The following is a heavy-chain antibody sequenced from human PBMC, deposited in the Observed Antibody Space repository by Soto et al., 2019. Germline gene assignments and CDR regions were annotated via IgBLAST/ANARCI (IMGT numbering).Heavy chain of an antibody. J-gene: IGHJ4*02. CDR2: IDPSDSYT. CDR3: ARLDYYDSSGYYYFDY. CDR1: GYSFTSYW. D-gene: IGHD3-22*01. Sequence: GESLKISCKGSGYSFTSYWISWVRQMPGKGLEWMGRIDPSDSYTNYSPSFQGHVTISADKSISTAYLQWSSLKASDTAMYYCARLDYYDSSGYYYFDYWGQGTLVTVSS. V-gene: IGHV5-10-1*01.